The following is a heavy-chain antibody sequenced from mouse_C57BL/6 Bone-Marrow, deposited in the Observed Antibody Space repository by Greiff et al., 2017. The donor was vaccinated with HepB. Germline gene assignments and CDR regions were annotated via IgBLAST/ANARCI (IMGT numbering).Heavy chain of an antibody. J-gene: IGHJ3*01. CDR2: ISSGSSTI. Sequence: EVHLVESGGGLVKPGGSLKLSCAASGFTFSDYGMHWVRQAPEKGLEWVAYISSGSSTIYYADTVKGRFTISRDNAKNTLFLQMTSLRSEDTAMYYCARGVTTFAYWGQGTLVTVSA. D-gene: IGHD2-2*01. CDR1: GFTFSDYG. CDR3: ARGVTTFAY. V-gene: IGHV5-17*01.